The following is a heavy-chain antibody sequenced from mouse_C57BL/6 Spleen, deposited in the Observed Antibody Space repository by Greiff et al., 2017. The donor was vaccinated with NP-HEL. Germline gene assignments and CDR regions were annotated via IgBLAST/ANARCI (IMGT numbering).Heavy chain of an antibody. CDR3: ARYGNYEDYAMDY. J-gene: IGHJ4*01. CDR1: GFTFTDYY. V-gene: IGHV7-3*01. CDR2: IRNKANGYTT. D-gene: IGHD2-1*01. Sequence: EVQLVESGGGLVQPGGSLSLSCAASGFTFTDYYMSWVRQPPGKALEWLGFIRNKANGYTTEYSVSVKGRFTISRDNSQSILYLQMNALRAEDSATYYCARYGNYEDYAMDYWGQGTSVTVSS.